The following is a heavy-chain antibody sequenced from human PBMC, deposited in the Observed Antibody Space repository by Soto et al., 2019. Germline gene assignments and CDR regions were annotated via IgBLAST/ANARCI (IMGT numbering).Heavy chain of an antibody. V-gene: IGHV2-5*01. Sequence: QITLKESGPTLVKPTQTLTLTCTFSGFSLTTAGAGVGWIRQPPGKALEWLALTYWNDDTRYNPSLKSRITITKDTSKNQVVLTMTSMDPVDTATYYCAHRGYGNYPRDNWFDPWGQGIQVIVSS. J-gene: IGHJ5*02. CDR2: TYWNDDT. CDR1: GFSLTTAGAG. CDR3: AHRGYGNYPRDNWFDP. D-gene: IGHD4-17*01.